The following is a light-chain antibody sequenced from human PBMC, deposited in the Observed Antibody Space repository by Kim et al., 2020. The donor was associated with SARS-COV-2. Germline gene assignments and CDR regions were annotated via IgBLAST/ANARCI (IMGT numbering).Light chain of an antibody. Sequence: SPGESATLSCRSSQSVSSNLAWYQQKPGQAPRLLVYGASTRATGVPARFSGSESGTEFTLTISSLQSEDFAVYYCQQYNDWPPLTFGGGTKVDIK. CDR3: QQYNDWPPLT. J-gene: IGKJ4*01. V-gene: IGKV3-15*01. CDR1: QSVSSN. CDR2: GAS.